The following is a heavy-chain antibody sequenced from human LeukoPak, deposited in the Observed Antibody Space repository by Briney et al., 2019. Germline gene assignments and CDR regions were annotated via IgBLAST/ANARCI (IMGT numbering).Heavy chain of an antibody. J-gene: IGHJ4*02. V-gene: IGHV3-33*01. CDR1: GFTFSSYG. D-gene: IGHD6-19*01. CDR2: IWYDGSNK. CDR3: ARGWAIAVAGILVPGPFDY. Sequence: GRSLRLSCAASGFTFSSYGMHWVRQAPGKGLEWEAVIWYDGSNKYYADSVKGRFTISRDNSKNTLYLQMNSLRAEDTAVYYCARGWAIAVAGILVPGPFDYWGQGTLVTVSS.